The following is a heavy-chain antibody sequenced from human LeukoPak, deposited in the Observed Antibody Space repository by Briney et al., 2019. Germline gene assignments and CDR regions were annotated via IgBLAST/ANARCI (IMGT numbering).Heavy chain of an antibody. D-gene: IGHD3-10*01. V-gene: IGHV4-39*01. CDR2: IYYSGST. CDR3: ARTEYYYGSGSYYNVPYYFDY. Sequence: SETLSLTCTVSGGSISSSSYSWGWIRQPPGKGLGWIGSIYYSGSTYYNPSLKSRVTISVDTSKNQFSLKLSSVTAADTAVYYCARTEYYYGSGSYYNVPYYFDYWGQGTLVTVSS. J-gene: IGHJ4*02. CDR1: GGSISSSSYS.